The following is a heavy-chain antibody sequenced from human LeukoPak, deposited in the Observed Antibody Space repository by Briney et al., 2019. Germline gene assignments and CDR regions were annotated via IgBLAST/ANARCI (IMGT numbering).Heavy chain of an antibody. J-gene: IGHJ6*02. CDR3: ARLITSEAGRGMDV. D-gene: IGHD1-14*01. V-gene: IGHV3-7*01. CDR1: GFTFGNFW. Sequence: GGSLRLSCAASGFTFGNFWMSWVRQAPGKGLEWVANIKQDGSEKYYVDSVKGRFTISRDNAQNSLYLQMSSLRVEDTALYYCARLITSEAGRGMDVWGQGTTVTVSS. CDR2: IKQDGSEK.